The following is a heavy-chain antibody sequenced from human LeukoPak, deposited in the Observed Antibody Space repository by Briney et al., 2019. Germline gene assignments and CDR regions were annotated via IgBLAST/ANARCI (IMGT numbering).Heavy chain of an antibody. Sequence: SQTLSLTCAISGDSVSNDSAAWNWIRQFPSRGLEWLGRTYYRSKWYKDYAVSVKGRITINPDTSKNQFSLQLNSVTPEDTAAYYCARGVRASGFNFWGQGTLVTVSS. D-gene: IGHD6-19*01. J-gene: IGHJ4*02. CDR3: ARGVRASGFNF. V-gene: IGHV6-1*01. CDR1: GDSVSNDSAA. CDR2: TYYRSKWYK.